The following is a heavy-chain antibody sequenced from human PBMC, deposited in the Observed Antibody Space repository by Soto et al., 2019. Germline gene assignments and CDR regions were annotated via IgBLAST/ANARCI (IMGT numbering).Heavy chain of an antibody. CDR3: AKFAVSYNGKWDWFDS. J-gene: IGHJ5*01. V-gene: IGHV3-23*01. D-gene: IGHD1-26*01. CDR2: IGGGNTDR. Sequence: DVQLLESGGGLVQPGGSLTLSCAASRFIFSDYAMNWVRQAPGKGLEWVSSIGGGNTDRYYADSVKCRFIISRDNSKNTMYLQMNSLRDDDTAVYYCAKFAVSYNGKWDWFDSWGQGTLVTVSS. CDR1: RFIFSDYA.